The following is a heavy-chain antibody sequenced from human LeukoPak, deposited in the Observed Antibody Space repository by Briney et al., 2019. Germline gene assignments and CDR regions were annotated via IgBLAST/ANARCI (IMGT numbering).Heavy chain of an antibody. Sequence: SETLSLTCTVSGGSISNYDWSWIRQPPGKGLEWIGYISYSGSTNYNPSLKSRATILVDTSKNQFSLRLSSVTAADTAVYYCARLSWPGRGSRFDPWGQGTLVTVSS. CDR1: GGSISNYD. CDR2: ISYSGST. V-gene: IGHV4-59*01. D-gene: IGHD2/OR15-2a*01. J-gene: IGHJ5*02. CDR3: ARLSWPGRGSRFDP.